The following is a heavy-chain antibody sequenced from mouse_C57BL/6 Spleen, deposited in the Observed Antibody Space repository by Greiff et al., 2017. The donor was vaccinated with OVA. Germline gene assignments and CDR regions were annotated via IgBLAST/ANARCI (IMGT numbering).Heavy chain of an antibody. V-gene: IGHV1-19*01. CDR2: INPYNGGT. CDR1: GYTFTDYY. D-gene: IGHD2-3*01. J-gene: IGHJ2*01. CDR3: AIDGYYLDY. Sequence: EVQRVESGPVLVKPGASVKMSCKASGYTFTDYYMNWVKQSHGKSLEWIGVINPYNGGTSYNQKFKGKATLTVDKSSSTAYMELNSLTSEDSAVYYCAIDGYYLDYWGQGTTLTVSS.